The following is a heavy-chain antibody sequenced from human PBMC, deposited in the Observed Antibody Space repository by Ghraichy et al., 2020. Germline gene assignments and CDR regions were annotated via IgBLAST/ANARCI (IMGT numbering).Heavy chain of an antibody. D-gene: IGHD5/OR15-5a*01. V-gene: IGHV4-4*09. CDR3: ARHVYANYGVDV. CDR2: IYTSETS. Sequence: SETLSLTCTVSGASISTYYYSWIRQPPGEGLEWIGYIYTSETSYSNPSLKSRVTMSLDTSKNQLSLKLTSVTAADTAVYYCARHVYANYGVDVWGQWTTVTVSS. CDR1: GASISTYY. J-gene: IGHJ6*02.